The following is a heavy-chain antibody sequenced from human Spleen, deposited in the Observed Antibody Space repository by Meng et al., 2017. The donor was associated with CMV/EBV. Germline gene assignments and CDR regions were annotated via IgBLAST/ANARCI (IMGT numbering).Heavy chain of an antibody. D-gene: IGHD5-24*01. V-gene: IGHV3-30*04. CDR1: GFTFSSYA. CDR2: ISYDGSNK. Sequence: GESLKISCAASGFTFSSYAMHWVRQAPGKGLEWGAVISYDGSNKYFADSVKGRFTISRDNSKNTLYLQMNSLRAEDTAVYYCARGGGMATTYRGLDYWGQGTLVTVSS. J-gene: IGHJ4*02. CDR3: ARGGGMATTYRGLDY.